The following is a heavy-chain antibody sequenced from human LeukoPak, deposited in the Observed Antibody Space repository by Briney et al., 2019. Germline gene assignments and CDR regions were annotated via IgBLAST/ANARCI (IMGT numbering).Heavy chain of an antibody. V-gene: IGHV4-39*01. J-gene: IGHJ6*03. CDR1: GGSISSSSYY. CDR3: ARQIGVVITPYYYYYMDV. Sequence: PSETLSLTCTVSGGSISSSSYYWGWIRQPPGKGLEWIGSIYYSGSTYYNPSLKSRVTIYVDTSKNQFSLKLSSVTAADTAVYYCARQIGVVITPYYYYYMDVWGEGTTVTVSS. CDR2: IYYSGST. D-gene: IGHD3-3*01.